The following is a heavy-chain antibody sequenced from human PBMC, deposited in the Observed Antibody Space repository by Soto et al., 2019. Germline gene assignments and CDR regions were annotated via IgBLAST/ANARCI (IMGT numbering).Heavy chain of an antibody. CDR3: ARDWSSNY. CDR1: GFTFSSYA. CDR2: ITSSGTTI. Sequence: GSLRLSCAASGFTFSSYAMSWVRQAPGKGLECVSYITSSGTTIYYADSVKGRFTISRDNAKNSLYLQMNSLRTEDTAVYYCARDWSSNYWGLGTLVTVSS. D-gene: IGHD1-26*01. V-gene: IGHV3-48*04. J-gene: IGHJ4*02.